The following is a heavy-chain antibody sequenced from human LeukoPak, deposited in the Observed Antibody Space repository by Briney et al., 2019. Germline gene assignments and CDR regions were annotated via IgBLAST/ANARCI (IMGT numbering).Heavy chain of an antibody. CDR1: GDSVSSNSAA. CDR3: ARADSSGRSTIYYFDY. J-gene: IGHJ4*02. D-gene: IGHD3-22*01. CDR2: TYYRSKWYN. Sequence: SQTLSLTCAISGDSVSSNSAAWNWIRQSPSRGLEWLGRTYYRSKWYNDYAGSVKSRITINPDTSKNQFSLPLNSVTPEDTAVYYCARADSSGRSTIYYFDYWGQGTLVTVSS. V-gene: IGHV6-1*01.